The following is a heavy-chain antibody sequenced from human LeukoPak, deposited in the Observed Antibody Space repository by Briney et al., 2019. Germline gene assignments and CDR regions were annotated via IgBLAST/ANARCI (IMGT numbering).Heavy chain of an antibody. V-gene: IGHV4-59*01. D-gene: IGHD2-8*01. Sequence: SETLSLTCTVSGGSISSYYWSWIRQPPGKGLEWIGYIYYSGSANYNPSLKSRVTISVDTSKNQLSLKLSSVTAADTAVYYCARGVKYCTNGVCLLDYWGQGTLVTVSS. CDR2: IYYSGSA. CDR1: GGSISSYY. CDR3: ARGVKYCTNGVCLLDY. J-gene: IGHJ4*02.